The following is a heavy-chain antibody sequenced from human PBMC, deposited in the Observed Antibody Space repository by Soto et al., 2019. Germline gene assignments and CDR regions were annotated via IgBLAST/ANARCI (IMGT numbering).Heavy chain of an antibody. J-gene: IGHJ3*02. CDR3: ARDLGLYYYGSGSYPDAFDI. CDR2: ISAYNGNT. CDR1: GYTFTSYG. V-gene: IGHV1-18*01. D-gene: IGHD3-10*01. Sequence: ASVKVSCKASGYTFTSYGISWVRQAPGQGLEWMGWISAYNGNTNYAQKLQGRVTMTTDTSTSTAYMELRSLRSDDTAVYYCARDLGLYYYGSGSYPDAFDIWGQGTMVTVSS.